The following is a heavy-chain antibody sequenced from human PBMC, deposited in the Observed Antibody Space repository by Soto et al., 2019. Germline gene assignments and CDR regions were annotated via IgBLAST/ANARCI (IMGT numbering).Heavy chain of an antibody. CDR2: IIPIFGTA. D-gene: IGHD6-13*01. V-gene: IGHV1-69*06. J-gene: IGHJ4*02. CDR3: ARDFGRPGGSWYPYFDY. Sequence: WASVKVSCKASGGTFSSYAISWVRQAPGQGLEWMGGIIPIFGTANYAQKFQGRVTITADKSTSTAYMELSSLRSEDTAVYYCARDFGRPGGSWYPYFDYWGQGTLVTVSS. CDR1: GGTFSSYA.